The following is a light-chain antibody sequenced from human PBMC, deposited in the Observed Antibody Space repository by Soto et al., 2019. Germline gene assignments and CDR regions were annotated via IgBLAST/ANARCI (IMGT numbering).Light chain of an antibody. V-gene: IGLV2-14*01. CDR3: GSYTTSSNYV. CDR1: SSDIDAYNY. CDR2: DVS. J-gene: IGLJ1*01. Sequence: QSALPQPASVSGSPGQSITISCTGTSSDIDAYNYVSWYQQHPGKAPKLMIYDVSNRPSGISNRFSGSKSGNTASLTISGLQAEDEADYYCGSYTTSSNYVFGTGTKVTVL.